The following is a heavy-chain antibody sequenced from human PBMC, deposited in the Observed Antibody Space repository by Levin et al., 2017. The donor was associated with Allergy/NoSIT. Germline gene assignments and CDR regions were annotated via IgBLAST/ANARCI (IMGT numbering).Heavy chain of an antibody. CDR2: INSDGSST. V-gene: IGHV3-74*01. J-gene: IGHJ6*03. CDR3: ARDGAFRGELGYYYYYMDV. D-gene: IGHD3-16*01. CDR1: GFTFSSYW. Sequence: TGESLKISCAASGFTFSSYWMHWVRQAPGKGLVWVSRINSDGSSTSYADSVKGRFTISRDNAKNTLYLQMNSLRAEDTAVYYCARDGAFRGELGYYYYYMDVWGKGTTVTVSS.